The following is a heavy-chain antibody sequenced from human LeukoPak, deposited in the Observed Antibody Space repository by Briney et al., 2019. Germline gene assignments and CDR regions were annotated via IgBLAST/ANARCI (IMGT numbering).Heavy chain of an antibody. D-gene: IGHD6-19*01. CDR1: GGSISSSNW. CDR2: IYHSGST. Sequence: PSETLSLTCAVSGGSISSSNWWSWVRQPPGKGLEWIGEIYHSGSTNYNPSLKSRVTISVDKSKNQFSLKLSSVTAADTAVYYCARQSPSSSGWPDAFDIWGQGTMVTVSS. V-gene: IGHV4-4*02. J-gene: IGHJ3*02. CDR3: ARQSPSSSGWPDAFDI.